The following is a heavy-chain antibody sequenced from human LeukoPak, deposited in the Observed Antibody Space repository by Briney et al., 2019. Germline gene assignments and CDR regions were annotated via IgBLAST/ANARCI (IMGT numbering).Heavy chain of an antibody. D-gene: IGHD2-2*01. Sequence: ASVKVSCKASGYTFTSYGISWMRQAPGQGLEWMGWISAYNGNTNYAQKLQGRVTMTTDTSTSTAYMELRSLRSDDTAVYYCAILGYCSSTCCYGVYYWGQGTLVTVSS. CDR2: ISAYNGNT. V-gene: IGHV1-18*01. J-gene: IGHJ4*02. CDR3: AILGYCSSTCCYGVYY. CDR1: GYTFTSYG.